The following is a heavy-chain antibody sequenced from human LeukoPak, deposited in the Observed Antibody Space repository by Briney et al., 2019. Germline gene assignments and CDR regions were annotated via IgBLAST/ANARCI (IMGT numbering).Heavy chain of an antibody. CDR2: ISAYNGNT. Sequence: ASVKVSCTASGYTFTSYGISWVRQAPGQGLEWMGWISAYNGNTNYAQKLQGRVTMTTDTSTSTAYMELRSLRSDDTAVYYCAKINLWDYYFDYWGQGTLVTVSS. J-gene: IGHJ4*02. CDR3: AKINLWDYYFDY. CDR1: GYTFTSYG. V-gene: IGHV1-18*01. D-gene: IGHD2/OR15-2a*01.